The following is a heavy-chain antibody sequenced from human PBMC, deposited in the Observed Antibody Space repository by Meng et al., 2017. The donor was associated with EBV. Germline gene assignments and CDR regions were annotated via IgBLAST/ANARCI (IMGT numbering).Heavy chain of an antibody. Sequence: QTTFMESDLTPPKPTQTPLLTSAFSAISRTTSGVGVGWIRQPPRKALEWLAVIYWDNAKRYSPSLKNRLTITKDTSKNQVVLTMTNMDPVDTATYFCAHSKYYSDSGGYWDYFDDWGQGTLVTVSS. J-gene: IGHJ4*02. V-gene: IGHV2-5*02. CDR3: AHSKYYSDSGGYWDYFDD. D-gene: IGHD3-10*01. CDR2: IYWDNAK. CDR1: AISRTTSGVG.